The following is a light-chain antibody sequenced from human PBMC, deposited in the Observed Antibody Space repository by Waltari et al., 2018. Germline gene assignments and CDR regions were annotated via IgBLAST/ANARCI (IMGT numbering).Light chain of an antibody. CDR2: GAA. J-gene: IGKJ2*01. CDR3: QQYGSSILYT. Sequence: VLTQSPGTLSLSPGVRATLSCRASQRLTKNYLAWYQQKPGQAPRLLIHGAASRAAGIPDRFSGSGSGTDFALTISRLEPEDAAVYYCQQYGSSILYTFGQGTKLEIQ. CDR1: QRLTKNY. V-gene: IGKV3-20*01.